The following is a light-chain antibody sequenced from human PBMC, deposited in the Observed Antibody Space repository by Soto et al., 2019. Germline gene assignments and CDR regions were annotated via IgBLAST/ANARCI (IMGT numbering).Light chain of an antibody. J-gene: IGLJ1*01. CDR3: CSYAGSYTFYV. Sequence: QSVLTQPRSVSGSPGQSVTISCTGTRRDFGGYNYVSWYQQHPGKSPKLMIYDVSKRLSWVLYCFSGSKSGNSDSLTISGLEAEDEADYYCCSYAGSYTFYVFGTGTKVTVL. CDR1: RRDFGGYNY. CDR2: DVS. V-gene: IGLV2-11*01.